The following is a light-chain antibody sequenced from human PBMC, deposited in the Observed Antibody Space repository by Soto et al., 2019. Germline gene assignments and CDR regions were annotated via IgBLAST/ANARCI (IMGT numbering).Light chain of an antibody. J-gene: IGKJ1*01. Sequence: MTQSPATLSGKKGDTVTIPCRASQTISSCLAWYQQKPGKAPKLLIYKASTLKSGVPSRFSGSGSGTDFTLTISGLQAEDFAVYFCQQSIRRPLWFGQG. CDR1: QTISSC. V-gene: IGKV1-5*03. CDR3: QQSIRRPLW. CDR2: KAS.